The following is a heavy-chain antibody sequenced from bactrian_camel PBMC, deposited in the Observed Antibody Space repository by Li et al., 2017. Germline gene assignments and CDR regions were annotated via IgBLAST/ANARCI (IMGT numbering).Heavy chain of an antibody. D-gene: IGHD2*01. CDR3: AAKCAPDELGGFRY. CDR2: TGADKI. CDR1: EVTYRRML. V-gene: IGHV3S28*01. Sequence: GGGSVQAGGSLRLSCKGSEVTYRRMLMGWFRQAPGKEREGVAATGADKIAYIDLVRGRFAFSQDNAHNTLYLQMDSLKPDDTAVYYCAAKCAPDELGGFRYWGQGTQVTVS. J-gene: IGHJ6*01.